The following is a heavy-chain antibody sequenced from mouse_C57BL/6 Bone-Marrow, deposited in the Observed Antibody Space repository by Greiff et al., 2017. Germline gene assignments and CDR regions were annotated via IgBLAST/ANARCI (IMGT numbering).Heavy chain of an antibody. CDR3: TNPLITTVVATDFYAMDY. V-gene: IGHV14-4*01. D-gene: IGHD1-1*01. CDR2: IDPENGDT. J-gene: IGHJ4*01. Sequence: SGAELVRPGASVKLSCTASGFNIKDDYMHWVKQRPEQGLEWIGWIDPENGDTEYASKFQGKATITADTSSNTAYLQLSSLTSEDTAVYYCTNPLITTVVATDFYAMDYWGQGTSVTVSS. CDR1: GFNIKDDY.